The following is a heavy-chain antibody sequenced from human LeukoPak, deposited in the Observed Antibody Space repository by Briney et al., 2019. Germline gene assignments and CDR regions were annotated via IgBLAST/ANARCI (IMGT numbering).Heavy chain of an antibody. CDR2: IYYSGST. J-gene: IGHJ3*02. Sequence: PSETLSLTCTVSGGSVSSGSYYWSWVRQPPGKGLEWIGYIYYSGSTNYNPSLKSRVTISVDTSKNQFSLKLSSVTAADTAVYYCARSPYSSGWYAFDIWGQGTMVTVSS. D-gene: IGHD6-19*01. CDR3: ARSPYSSGWYAFDI. V-gene: IGHV4-61*01. CDR1: GGSVSSGSYY.